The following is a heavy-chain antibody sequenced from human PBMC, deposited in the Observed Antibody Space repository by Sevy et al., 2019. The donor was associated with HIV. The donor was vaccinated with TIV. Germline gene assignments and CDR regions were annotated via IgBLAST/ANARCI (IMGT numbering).Heavy chain of an antibody. V-gene: IGHV3-30*02. Sequence: GGSLRLSCAASGFTFSDYAIHWVRQAPGKGLEWVAFIWYDGSNKYYTDFVKGRFAISRDNSKKTLYLQMNSLRVDDTAVYYCSKLVVPAASNDDILTGYPDLRVNYGMDVWGQGTTVTVSS. J-gene: IGHJ6*02. D-gene: IGHD3-9*01. CDR3: SKLVVPAASNDDILTGYPDLRVNYGMDV. CDR1: GFTFSDYA. CDR2: IWYDGSNK.